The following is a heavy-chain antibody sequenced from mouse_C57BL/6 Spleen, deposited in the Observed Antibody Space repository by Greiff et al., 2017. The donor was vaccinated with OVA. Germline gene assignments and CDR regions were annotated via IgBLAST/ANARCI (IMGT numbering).Heavy chain of an antibody. CDR3: ARSDYGNYWFAY. D-gene: IGHD2-1*01. V-gene: IGHV1-55*01. J-gene: IGHJ3*01. Sequence: QVQLKQPGAELVKPGASVKMSCKASGYTFTSYWITWVKQRPGQGLEWIGDIYPGSGSTNYNEKFKSKATLTVDTSSSTAYMQLSSLTSEDSAVYYCARSDYGNYWFAYWGQGTLVTVSA. CDR2: IYPGSGST. CDR1: GYTFTSYW.